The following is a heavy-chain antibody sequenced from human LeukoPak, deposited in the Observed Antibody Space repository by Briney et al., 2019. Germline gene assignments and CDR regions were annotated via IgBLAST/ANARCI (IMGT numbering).Heavy chain of an antibody. Sequence: PGGSLRLSCAASGFTFRNYWMHWVRQAPGKGLVWVSRINIDGSTRYADSVEGRFTISRDNAKNTLYLQMNSLRAEDTAVYYCARAGGLGWFDPWGQGTLVTVSS. V-gene: IGHV3-74*01. J-gene: IGHJ5*02. CDR3: ARAGGLGWFDP. CDR2: INIDGST. CDR1: GFTFRNYW. D-gene: IGHD5-12*01.